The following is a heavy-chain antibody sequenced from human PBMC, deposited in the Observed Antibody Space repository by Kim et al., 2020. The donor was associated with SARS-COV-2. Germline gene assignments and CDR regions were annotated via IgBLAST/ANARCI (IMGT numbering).Heavy chain of an antibody. V-gene: IGHV3-21*01. Sequence: ADSGVGRFTISRDNAKNSLYLQMNSLRAEDTAVYDCARGKAVAGTGLFDPWGQGTLVTVSS. CDR3: ARGKAVAGTGLFDP. D-gene: IGHD6-13*01. J-gene: IGHJ5*02.